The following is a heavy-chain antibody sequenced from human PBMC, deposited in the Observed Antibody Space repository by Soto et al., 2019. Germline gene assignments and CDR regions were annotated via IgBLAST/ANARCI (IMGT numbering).Heavy chain of an antibody. Sequence: QVQLVQSGAEVKKPGSSVKVSCKASGGTFSSYAISWVRQAPGQGLEWMGGIIPIFGTANYAHKFQGRVTITADESTSTAYMELSSLRSEDTAVYYCASLYYYDSSGYYSPGYFDYWGQGTLVTVSS. CDR1: GGTFSSYA. D-gene: IGHD3-22*01. J-gene: IGHJ4*02. CDR2: IIPIFGTA. CDR3: ASLYYYDSSGYYSPGYFDY. V-gene: IGHV1-69*01.